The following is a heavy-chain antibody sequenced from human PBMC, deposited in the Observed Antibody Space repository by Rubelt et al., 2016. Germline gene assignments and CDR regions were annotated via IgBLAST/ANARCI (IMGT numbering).Heavy chain of an antibody. Sequence: EVQLVESGGGLVQPGGSLRLSCAASGFTFTNYWTHWVRQAPGKGLVWISRISTDGRSTSYADSVKGRLTICRGNAKNTLYLQMNSLRAEDTAVYYCARGLYGSGSYLFDYWGQGTLVTVSS. CDR3: ARGLYGSGSYLFDY. CDR2: ISTDGRST. V-gene: IGHV3-74*02. J-gene: IGHJ4*02. D-gene: IGHD3-10*01. CDR1: GFTFTNYW.